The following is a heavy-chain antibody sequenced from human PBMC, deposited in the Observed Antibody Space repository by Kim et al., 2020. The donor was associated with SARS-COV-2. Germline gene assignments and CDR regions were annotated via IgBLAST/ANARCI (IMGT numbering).Heavy chain of an antibody. Sequence: SETLSLTCAVYGGSFSGYYWSWIRQPPGKGLEWIGEINHSGSTNYNPSLKSRVTISVDTSKNQFSLKLSSVTAADTAVYYCARGGIAAPLTYYYYGMDVWGQGTTVTVSS. CDR2: INHSGST. J-gene: IGHJ6*02. V-gene: IGHV4-34*01. CDR3: ARGGIAAPLTYYYYGMDV. CDR1: GGSFSGYY. D-gene: IGHD6-6*01.